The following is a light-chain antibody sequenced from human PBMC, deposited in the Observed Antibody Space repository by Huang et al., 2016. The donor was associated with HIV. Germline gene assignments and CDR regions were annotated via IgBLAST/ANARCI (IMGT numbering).Light chain of an antibody. CDR2: AAS. V-gene: IGKV1-17*03. CDR1: QGI. CDR3: LQYNSFPIT. J-gene: IGKJ5*01. Sequence: DIQMTQSPSAMSASVGDRVTITCRASQGIAWFQQKPGKVPERLIYAASSLQSGVPSRFSGSGSGTEFSLTISSLQPEDFATYYCLQYNSFPITFGQGTRLEIK.